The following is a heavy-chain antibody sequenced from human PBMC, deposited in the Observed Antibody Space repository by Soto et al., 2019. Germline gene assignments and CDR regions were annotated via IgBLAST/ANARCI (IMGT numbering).Heavy chain of an antibody. CDR1: GYSFTSYW. D-gene: IGHD3-16*01. CDR3: ARPDDYAPGGYYGMDV. V-gene: IGHV5-51*01. CDR2: IYPGDSDT. Sequence: GESLKISCTGSGYSFTSYWIGWVRQMPGKGLEWMGIIYPGDSDTRYSPSFQGQVTISADKSISTAYLQWSSLKASDTAMYYCARPDDYAPGGYYGMDVWGQGTTVTVS. J-gene: IGHJ6*02.